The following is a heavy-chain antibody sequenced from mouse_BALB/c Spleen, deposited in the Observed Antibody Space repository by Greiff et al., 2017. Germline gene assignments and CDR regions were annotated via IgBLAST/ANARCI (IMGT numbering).Heavy chain of an antibody. D-gene: IGHD2-4*01. Sequence: EVQGVESGGGLVKPGGSLKLSCAASGFTFSDYYMYWVRQTPEKRLEWVATISDGGSYTYYPDSVKGRFTISRDNAKNNLYLQMSSLKSDDTAMYYCARHYDYDHAMDYWGQGTSVTVSS. CDR1: GFTFSDYY. J-gene: IGHJ4*01. CDR2: ISDGGSYT. V-gene: IGHV5-4*02. CDR3: ARHYDYDHAMDY.